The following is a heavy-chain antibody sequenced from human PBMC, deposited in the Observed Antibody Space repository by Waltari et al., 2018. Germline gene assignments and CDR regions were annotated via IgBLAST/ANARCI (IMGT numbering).Heavy chain of an antibody. Sequence: VESGGKVVKPGGSLRLSCGTSGFFFNTFGLNWFRQGPGKGLEWVATISMSCNIIYYGQSVEGRFTISRDNAKKSVFLQMNSLRADDTATYYCARSRRGDYYDPSSHWGQGTLVTVSS. CDR2: ISMSCNII. CDR3: ARSRRGDYYDPSSH. V-gene: IGHV3-21*01. CDR1: GFFFNTFG. J-gene: IGHJ4*02. D-gene: IGHD3-16*01.